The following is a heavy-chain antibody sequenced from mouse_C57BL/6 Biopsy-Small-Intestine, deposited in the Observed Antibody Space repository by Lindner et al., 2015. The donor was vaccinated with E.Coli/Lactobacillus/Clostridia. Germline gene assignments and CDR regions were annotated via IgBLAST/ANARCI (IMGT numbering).Heavy chain of an antibody. J-gene: IGHJ2*01. CDR3: ARAGLYYSYHFDY. CDR1: GYAFSSSW. Sequence: VQLQESGPELVKPGASVKISCKASGYAFSSSWMNWVKQRPGKGLEWIGRFYPGDGNTNYNGNFKGKATLTADKSSSTAYMQLSSLTSEDSAVYFCARAGLYYSYHFDYWGQGTTLTVSS. CDR2: FYPGDGNT. D-gene: IGHD2-1*01. V-gene: IGHV1-82*01.